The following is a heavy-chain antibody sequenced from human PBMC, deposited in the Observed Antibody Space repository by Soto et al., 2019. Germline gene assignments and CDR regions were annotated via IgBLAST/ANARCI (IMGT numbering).Heavy chain of an antibody. CDR1: EDTYNNYY. Sequence: ASVKVSCKTSEDTYNNYYIQWVRQAPGQGLGWMGTFNPSSGGTFYAQNFQGRITMTGDTSTGTVYMELSSLRYDDTAVYFCARGEKIAAAGNLSVFDFWG. CDR3: ARGEKIAAAGNLSVFDF. J-gene: IGHJ3*01. CDR2: FNPSSGGT. V-gene: IGHV1-46*02. D-gene: IGHD6-25*01.